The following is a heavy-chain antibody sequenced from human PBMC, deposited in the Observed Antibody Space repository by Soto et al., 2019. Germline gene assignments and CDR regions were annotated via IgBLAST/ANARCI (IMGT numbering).Heavy chain of an antibody. D-gene: IGHD3-3*01. CDR2: INHSGST. J-gene: IGHJ5*02. CDR1: GGSFSGYY. V-gene: IGHV4-34*01. Sequence: SETLSLTCAVYGGSFSGYYWSWIRQPPGKGLEWIGEINHSGSTNYNPSLKSRVTISVDTSKNQFSLKLSSVTAADTAVYYCARGRPSITIFGVVMRGWFDPWGQGTLVTVSS. CDR3: ARGRPSITIFGVVMRGWFDP.